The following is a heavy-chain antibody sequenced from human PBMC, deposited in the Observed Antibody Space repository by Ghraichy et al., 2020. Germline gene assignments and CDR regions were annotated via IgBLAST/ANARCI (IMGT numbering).Heavy chain of an antibody. V-gene: IGHV4-39*07. CDR2: IFFSGST. J-gene: IGHJ3*02. D-gene: IGHD3-22*01. Sequence: SQTLSLTCTVSGAFISDGGYYWGWIRQSPGQGLEWIGFIFFSGSTYYNPSLKSRVTISVDTTKNHFSLRLISLSAADTAVYYCARVHFDLDSSGYEASFDIWGLGTMVTVS. CDR3: ARVHFDLDSSGYEASFDI. CDR1: GAFISDGGYY.